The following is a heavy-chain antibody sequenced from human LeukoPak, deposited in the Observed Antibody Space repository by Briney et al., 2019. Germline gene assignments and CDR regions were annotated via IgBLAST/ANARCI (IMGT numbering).Heavy chain of an antibody. Sequence: TSETLSLTCTVSGGSISSYYWSWIRQPPGKGLEWIGYIYYSGSTNYNPSLKSRVTISVDTSKNQFSLKLSSVTAADTAVYYCARQFTIRGWFDPWGQGTLVTVSS. CDR2: IYYSGST. D-gene: IGHD3-3*01. CDR3: ARQFTIRGWFDP. J-gene: IGHJ5*02. CDR1: GGSISSYY. V-gene: IGHV4-59*01.